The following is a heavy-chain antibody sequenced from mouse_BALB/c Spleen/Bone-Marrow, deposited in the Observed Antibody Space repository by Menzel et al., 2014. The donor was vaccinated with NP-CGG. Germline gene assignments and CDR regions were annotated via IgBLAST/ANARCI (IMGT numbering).Heavy chain of an antibody. J-gene: IGHJ4*01. CDR3: ARWRGATDYALDY. D-gene: IGHD3-1*01. Sequence: EVKLMDSGPDLVKPSQSLSLTCTVTGYSITSGYSWHWIRQFPGNKLEWMGYIHFTGSTNYIPSLESRISFTRDTSKNQFFLQLNSVTTEDTATYYCARWRGATDYALDYWGQGTSVTVSS. V-gene: IGHV3-1*02. CDR1: GYSITSGYS. CDR2: IHFTGST.